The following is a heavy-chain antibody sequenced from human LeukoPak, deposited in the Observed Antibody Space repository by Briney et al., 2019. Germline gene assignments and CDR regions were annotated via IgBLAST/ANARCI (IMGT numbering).Heavy chain of an antibody. CDR1: GASITTYY. D-gene: IGHD3-10*01. CDR3: ARDYGPFGV. CDR2: IYFSGTT. Sequence: PSETLSLTCIVSGASITTYYWSWIRQPPGKGLEWIGYIYFSGTTNYNPSLKSRVTISLDASNKQFSLRLNSVTAADTAVYYCARDYGPFGVWGQGTTVTVSS. J-gene: IGHJ6*02. V-gene: IGHV4-59*01.